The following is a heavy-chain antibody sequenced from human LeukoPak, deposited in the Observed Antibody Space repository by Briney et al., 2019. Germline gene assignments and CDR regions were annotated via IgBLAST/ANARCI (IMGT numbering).Heavy chain of an antibody. CDR2: IGGSGGST. CDR1: GFTFSSYA. V-gene: IGHV3-23*01. Sequence: GGSLRLSCAASGFTFSSYAMSWVRQAPGKGLEWVSAIGGSGGSTYYADSVKGRFTISRDNSKNTLYLQMNSLRAEDTAVYYCATPGRVDPAMIYYFDYWGQGTLVTVSS. J-gene: IGHJ4*02. D-gene: IGHD5-18*01. CDR3: ATPGRVDPAMIYYFDY.